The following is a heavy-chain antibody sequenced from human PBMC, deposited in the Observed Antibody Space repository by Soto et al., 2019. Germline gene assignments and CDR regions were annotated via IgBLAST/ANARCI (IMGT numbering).Heavy chain of an antibody. J-gene: IGHJ6*02. CDR3: ARDHGLPSYDFRYYYGMDV. D-gene: IGHD3-3*01. CDR2: ISSSSSTI. V-gene: IGHV3-48*02. Sequence: GGSLRLSCAASGFTFSSYSMNWVRQAPGKGLEWVSYISSSSSTIYYADSVKGRFTISRDNAKNSLYLQMNSLRDEDTAVYYCARDHGLPSYDFRYYYGMDVWGQGTTVTVSS. CDR1: GFTFSSYS.